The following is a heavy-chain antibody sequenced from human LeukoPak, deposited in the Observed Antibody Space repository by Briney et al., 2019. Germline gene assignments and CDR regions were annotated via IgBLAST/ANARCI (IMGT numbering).Heavy chain of an antibody. CDR3: ARDLGEDTTMIFFDF. Sequence: ASVKVSCTASGYTFTDFGISWVRQAPGQGLEWMGWSSAYNGNTKYAQNVQGRVTMTADTSTDTAYMELRSLRSDDTAVYYCARDLGEDTTMIFFDFWGQGTLVTVSS. V-gene: IGHV1-18*01. D-gene: IGHD5-18*01. J-gene: IGHJ4*02. CDR2: SSAYNGNT. CDR1: GYTFTDFG.